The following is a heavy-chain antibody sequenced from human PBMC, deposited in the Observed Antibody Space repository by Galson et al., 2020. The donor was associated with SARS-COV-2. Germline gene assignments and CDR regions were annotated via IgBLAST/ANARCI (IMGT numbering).Heavy chain of an antibody. D-gene: IGHD3-3*01. J-gene: IGHJ4*02. CDR2: ISGSGGST. V-gene: IGHV3-23*01. CDR3: AKGITIFGVVTPPGFDY. Sequence: GGSLRLSCAASGFTFSSYAMSWVRQAPGKGLEWVSAISGSGGSTYYADSVKGRFTISRDNSKNTLYLQMNSLRAEDTAVYYCAKGITIFGVVTPPGFDYWGQGTLVTVSS. CDR1: GFTFSSYA.